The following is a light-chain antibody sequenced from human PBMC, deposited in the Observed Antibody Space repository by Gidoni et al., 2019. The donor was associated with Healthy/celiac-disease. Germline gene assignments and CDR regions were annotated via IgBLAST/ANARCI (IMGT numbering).Light chain of an antibody. V-gene: IGKV3-11*01. Sequence: EIVLTQSPATLSLSPGERATLSCRASQSVSSYLAWYQQKPGQDPRLLIYDASNRATGIPARFSGSGSGTDFTLTISSLEPEDFAVYYCQQRSNWPPYTFXXXTKLEIK. J-gene: IGKJ2*01. CDR1: QSVSSY. CDR2: DAS. CDR3: QQRSNWPPYT.